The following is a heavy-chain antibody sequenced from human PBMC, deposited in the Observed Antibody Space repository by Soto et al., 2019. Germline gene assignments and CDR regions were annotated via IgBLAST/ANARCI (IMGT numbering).Heavy chain of an antibody. D-gene: IGHD3-3*01. J-gene: IGHJ4*02. CDR2: IYYSGST. CDR1: GGSISSGGYY. V-gene: IGHV4-31*03. CDR3: ARASRGITIFGVAPPYYFDY. Sequence: SETLSLTCTVSGGSISSGGYYWSWIRQHPGKGLEWIGYIYYSGSTYYNPSLKSRVTISVDTSKNQFSLKLSSVTAADTAVYYCARASRGITIFGVAPPYYFDYWGQGTLVTVSS.